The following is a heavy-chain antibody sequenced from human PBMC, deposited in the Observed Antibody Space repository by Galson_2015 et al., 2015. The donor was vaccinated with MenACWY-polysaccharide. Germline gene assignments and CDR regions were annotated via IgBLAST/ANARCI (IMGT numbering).Heavy chain of an antibody. CDR3: ARESNWGYDS. CDR1: GFRVSESF. CDR2: IYPSGAT. V-gene: IGHV3-53*01. J-gene: IGHJ4*02. D-gene: IGHD3-16*01. Sequence: SLRLSCAVSGFRVSESFLSWVRQVPGRGLEYVSDIYPSGATYYRDSVRSRFTMSRGAFQNSLYLQMNNLRVEETAIYFCARESNWGYDSWGTGTLVTVSS.